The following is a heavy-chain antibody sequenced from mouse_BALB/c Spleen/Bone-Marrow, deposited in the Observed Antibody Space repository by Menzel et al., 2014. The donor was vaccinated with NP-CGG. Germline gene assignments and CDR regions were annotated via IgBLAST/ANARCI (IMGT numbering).Heavy chain of an antibody. CDR1: GFTFSNYG. D-gene: IGHD2-4*01. J-gene: IGHJ3*01. V-gene: IGHV5-6-3*01. Sequence: EVQLVESGGGLVQPGGSLKLSCAASGFTFSNYGMSLVRQTPDKRLEMIATINVNGDTTYHPDSVKGRFTISRDNVKNTLYLQMSSLRSEDTAMYYCARGYDYSSWFSYWGQGTLVTVSA. CDR3: ARGYDYSSWFSY. CDR2: INVNGDTT.